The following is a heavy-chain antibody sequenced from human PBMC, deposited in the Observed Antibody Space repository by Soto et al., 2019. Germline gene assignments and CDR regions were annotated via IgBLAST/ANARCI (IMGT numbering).Heavy chain of an antibody. J-gene: IGHJ6*02. CDR1: GGSISSGDYY. CDR3: ARISIAAAGYYYYGMAV. D-gene: IGHD6-13*01. Sequence: QVQLQESGPGLVKPSQTLSLTCTVSGGSISSGDYYWSWIRQPPGKGLEWIGYIYYSGSTYYNPSLKSRVTISVYTSKHQFSLKLSSVTAADTAVDYCARISIAAAGYYYYGMAVWGQGTTVTVSS. V-gene: IGHV4-30-4*01. CDR2: IYYSGST.